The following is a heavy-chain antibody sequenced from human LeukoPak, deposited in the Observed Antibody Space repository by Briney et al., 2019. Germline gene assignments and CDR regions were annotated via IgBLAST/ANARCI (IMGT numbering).Heavy chain of an antibody. D-gene: IGHD3-10*01. CDR2: IYYSGST. Sequence: SETLSLTCTVSGGSISSYYWSWIRQPPGKGLEWIGYIYYSGSTNYNPSLKSRVTISVDTSRNQFSLKLSSVTAADTAVYYCARDRGVGDGRFGEVHFDYWGQGTLVTVSS. CDR3: ARDRGVGDGRFGEVHFDY. CDR1: GGSISSYY. V-gene: IGHV4-59*01. J-gene: IGHJ4*02.